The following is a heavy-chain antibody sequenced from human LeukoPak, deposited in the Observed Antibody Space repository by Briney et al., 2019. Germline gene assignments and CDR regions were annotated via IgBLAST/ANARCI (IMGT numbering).Heavy chain of an antibody. CDR1: GYTFTGYY. V-gene: IGHV1-2*02. CDR3: AREGSEGDYVWGSYPNDAFDI. CDR2: INPNSGGT. Sequence: ASVKVSCKASGYTFTGYYMHWVRQAPGQGLEWMGWINPNSGGTNYAQKFQGRVTITADESTSTAYMELSSLRSEDTAVYYCAREGSEGDYVWGSYPNDAFDIWGQGTMVTVSS. D-gene: IGHD3-16*02. J-gene: IGHJ3*02.